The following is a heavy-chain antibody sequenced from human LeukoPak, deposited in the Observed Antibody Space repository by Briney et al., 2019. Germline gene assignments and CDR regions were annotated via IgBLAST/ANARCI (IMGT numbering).Heavy chain of an antibody. Sequence: GGSLRLSCAASGFTFSSYGMHWVRQAPGKGLEWVAVISYDGSNKYYADSVKGRFTISRDITKNTLYLQMNSLRAEDTAVYYCAKDGLQFSEWLPPLGYWGQGTLVTVSS. V-gene: IGHV3-30*18. CDR2: ISYDGSNK. D-gene: IGHD3-3*01. CDR1: GFTFSSYG. J-gene: IGHJ4*02. CDR3: AKDGLQFSEWLPPLGY.